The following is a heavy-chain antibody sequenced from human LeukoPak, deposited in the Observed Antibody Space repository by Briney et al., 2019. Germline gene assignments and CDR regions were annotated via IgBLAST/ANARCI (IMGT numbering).Heavy chain of an antibody. D-gene: IGHD6-19*01. CDR1: GGSIYSYY. CDR2: IYYSGST. CDR3: ARHRGGLYSSTFLDY. Sequence: SETLSLTCTVSGGSIYSYYWSWIRQPPGKGLEWIGYIYYSGSTDYNPSLKSRVIISVDTSKNQFSLKLSSVTAADTAVYYCARHRGGLYSSTFLDYWGQGTLVTVSS. V-gene: IGHV4-59*08. J-gene: IGHJ4*02.